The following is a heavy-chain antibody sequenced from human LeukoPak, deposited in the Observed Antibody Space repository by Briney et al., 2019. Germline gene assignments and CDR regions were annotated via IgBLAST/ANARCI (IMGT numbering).Heavy chain of an antibody. J-gene: IGHJ4*02. V-gene: IGHV4-34*01. Sequence: SETLSLTCAVYGGSFSGYYCSWIRQPPGKGLEWIGEINHSGSTNYNPSLKSRVTISVDTSKNQFSLKLSSVTAADTAVYYCAGARSRGYSYGYRYWGQGTLVTVSS. CDR1: GGSFSGYY. CDR2: INHSGST. D-gene: IGHD5-18*01. CDR3: AGARSRGYSYGYRY.